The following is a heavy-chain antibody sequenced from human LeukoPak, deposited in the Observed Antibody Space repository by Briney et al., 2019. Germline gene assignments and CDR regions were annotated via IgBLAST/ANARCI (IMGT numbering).Heavy chain of an antibody. CDR2: INSDGSYT. V-gene: IGHV3-74*01. CDR1: GFIFSNYA. CDR3: ARICSTTDCLISA. Sequence: GGSLRLSCVASGFIFSNYALSWVRQAPGKGLVWVSRINSDGSYTSYADFVKGRFTISRDNAKNTVYLQMSSLRAEDTAVYYCARICSTTDCLISAWGQGTLVTVSS. J-gene: IGHJ4*02. D-gene: IGHD2-2*01.